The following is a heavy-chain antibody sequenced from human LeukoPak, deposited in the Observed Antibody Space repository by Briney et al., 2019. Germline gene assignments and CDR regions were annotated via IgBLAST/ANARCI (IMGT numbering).Heavy chain of an antibody. CDR2: IWYDGGNK. CDR3: AGDDGYSGYDGLGY. J-gene: IGHJ4*02. V-gene: IGHV3-33*01. D-gene: IGHD5-12*01. Sequence: PGRSLRLSCAASGFTFSDYGMHWVRQAPGRGLEWVAVIWYDGGNKYYGGSVKGRFTISRDNTKNTLSLQMNSLRAEDTAVYYCAGDDGYSGYDGLGYWGQGTLVTVSS. CDR1: GFTFSDYG.